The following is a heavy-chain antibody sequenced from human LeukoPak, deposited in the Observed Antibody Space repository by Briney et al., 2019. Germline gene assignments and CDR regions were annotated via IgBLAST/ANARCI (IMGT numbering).Heavy chain of an antibody. Sequence: PGGSLRLSCAASGFTFSSYSMNWVRQAPGKGLEWVSSISSSSSYIYYADSVKGRFTISRDNAKNSLYLQMNSLRAEDTAVYYCARDLRETRGGGSYHDYWGQGTLVTVSS. CDR3: ARDLRETRGGGSYHDY. CDR2: ISSSSSYI. D-gene: IGHD1-26*01. J-gene: IGHJ4*02. CDR1: GFTFSSYS. V-gene: IGHV3-21*01.